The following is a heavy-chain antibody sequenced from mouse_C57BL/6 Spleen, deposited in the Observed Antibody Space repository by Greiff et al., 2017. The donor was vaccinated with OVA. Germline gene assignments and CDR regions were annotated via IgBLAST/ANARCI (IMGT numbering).Heavy chain of an antibody. CDR1: GYAFSSSW. CDR2: IYPGDGDT. V-gene: IGHV1-82*01. J-gene: IGHJ1*03. CDR3: ARSAHITTVVYFDV. D-gene: IGHD1-1*01. Sequence: VQRVESGPELVKPGASVKISCKASGYAFSSSWMNWVKQRPGKGLEWIGRIYPGDGDTNYNGKFKGKATLTADKSSSTAYMQLSSLTSEDSAVYFCARSAHITTVVYFDVWGTGTTVTVSS.